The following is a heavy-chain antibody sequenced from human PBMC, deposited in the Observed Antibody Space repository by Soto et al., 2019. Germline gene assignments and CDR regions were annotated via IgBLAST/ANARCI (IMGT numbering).Heavy chain of an antibody. Sequence: GGSLRLSCATSGFAFSSYGMHWVRQAPGKGLEWVAVVRFDAINKYYADSVKGRFTISRDNSKSMVYLQMNSLRPDDTAVYYCAKLPNCGGDCYFDYWGQGTLVTVSS. D-gene: IGHD2-21*02. J-gene: IGHJ4*02. CDR3: AKLPNCGGDCYFDY. CDR2: VRFDAINK. V-gene: IGHV3-30*02. CDR1: GFAFSSYG.